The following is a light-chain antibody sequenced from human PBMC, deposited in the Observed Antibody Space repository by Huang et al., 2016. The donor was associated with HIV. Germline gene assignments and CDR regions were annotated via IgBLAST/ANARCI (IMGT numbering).Light chain of an antibody. V-gene: IGKV3-15*01. CDR1: QSVSSN. Sequence: EIVMTQSPVTLSVSPGERATLSCRASQSVSSNLAWYQPKPGQAPRLRIYGASTRASGVPASFSGSGSGTEFTLTISSLQSEDFALYYCQQYNNWPPITFGQGTRLEIK. J-gene: IGKJ5*01. CDR3: QQYNNWPPIT. CDR2: GAS.